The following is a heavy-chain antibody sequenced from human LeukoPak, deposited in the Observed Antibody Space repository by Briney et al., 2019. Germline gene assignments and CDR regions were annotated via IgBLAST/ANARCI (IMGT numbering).Heavy chain of an antibody. D-gene: IGHD3-10*01. V-gene: IGHV4-59*01. CDR2: IYYSGST. J-gene: IGHJ5*02. Sequence: SETLSLTCTVSGGSISSYYWSWIRQPPGKGLEWIGYIYYSGSTNYNPSLKSRVTISVDTSKNQFSLKLSSVTAADTAVYYCARGKDYGSGSYYFSYWFDPWGQGTLVTVSS. CDR1: GGSISSYY. CDR3: ARGKDYGSGSYYFSYWFDP.